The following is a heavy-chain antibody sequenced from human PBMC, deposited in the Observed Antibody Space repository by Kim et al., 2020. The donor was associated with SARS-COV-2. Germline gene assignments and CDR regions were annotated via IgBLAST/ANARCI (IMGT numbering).Heavy chain of an antibody. CDR3: ARGPYSNYFDY. D-gene: IGHD4-4*01. J-gene: IGHJ4*02. CDR2: T. Sequence: TYYHPSLKSRVTLSVDTSKNQFSLKLSSVTAADTAVYYCARGPYSNYFDYWGQGTLVTVSS. V-gene: IGHV4-31*02.